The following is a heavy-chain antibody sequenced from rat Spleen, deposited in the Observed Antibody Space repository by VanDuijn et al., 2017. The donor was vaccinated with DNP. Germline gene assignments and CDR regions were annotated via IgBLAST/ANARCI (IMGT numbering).Heavy chain of an antibody. J-gene: IGHJ2*01. D-gene: IGHD3-1*01. V-gene: IGHV5-27*01. CDR3: TTPPGAHFDY. CDR2: ITNSGGST. CDR1: GFTFSNYG. Sequence: EVQLVESGGGLVQPGRSLKLSCAASGFTFSNYGMAWVRQAPTKGLEWVASITNSGGSTYYRDSVKGRFTISRDNAKSTLYLQMDSLRSEDTATYYCTTPPGAHFDYWGQGVMVTVSS.